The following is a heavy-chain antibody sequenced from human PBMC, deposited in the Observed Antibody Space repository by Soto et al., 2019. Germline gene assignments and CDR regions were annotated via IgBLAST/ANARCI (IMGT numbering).Heavy chain of an antibody. D-gene: IGHD1-26*01. CDR1: GFDFSSNW. V-gene: IGHV3-74*01. J-gene: IGHJ4*02. CDR2: INPEETTT. CDR3: TRDTFGARDY. Sequence: EVQLVQSGGGLVQPGGSLRLSCAASGFDFSSNWMHWVRQAPGKGLVWVSRINPEETTTTYADPVKGRFTISRDNALSTLYLQMTSLRVEDTAVYYCTRDTFGARDYWGQGTLVTVSS.